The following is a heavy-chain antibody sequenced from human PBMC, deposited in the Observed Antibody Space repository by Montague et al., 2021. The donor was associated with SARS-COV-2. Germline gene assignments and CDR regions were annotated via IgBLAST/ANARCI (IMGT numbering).Heavy chain of an antibody. D-gene: IGHD3-9*01. Sequence: YLRLSCAASGFPFSSYEMNWVRQAPGKGLEWVSYISSSGSTIYYADSVKGRFTISRDNAKNSLYLQMNSLRAEDTAVYYCARGEENYDILTGYHKDYYYYYGMDVWGQGTTVTVSS. CDR1: GFPFSSYE. J-gene: IGHJ6*02. CDR2: ISSSGSTI. CDR3: ARGEENYDILTGYHKDYYYYYGMDV. V-gene: IGHV3-48*03.